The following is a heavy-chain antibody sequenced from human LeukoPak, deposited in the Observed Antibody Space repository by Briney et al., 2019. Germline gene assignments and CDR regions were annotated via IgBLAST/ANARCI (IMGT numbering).Heavy chain of an antibody. CDR1: GFIVSSNY. V-gene: IGHV3-53*01. D-gene: IGHD3-10*01. J-gene: IGHJ4*02. Sequence: GGSLRLSCAASGFIVSSNYTSWVRQAPGKGLEWVSVIYSGGSTYYADSVKGRFTISRDNSKNTLYLQMNSLRAEDTAVYYCAREDGFGDFDYWGQGTLVTVSS. CDR2: IYSGGST. CDR3: AREDGFGDFDY.